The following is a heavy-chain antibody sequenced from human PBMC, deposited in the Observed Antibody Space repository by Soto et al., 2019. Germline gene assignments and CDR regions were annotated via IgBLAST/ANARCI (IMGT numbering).Heavy chain of an antibody. D-gene: IGHD3-22*01. V-gene: IGHV4-30-4*01. J-gene: IGHJ4*02. CDR3: AGLKYFDTSDYLAY. CDR2: IYYSGST. CDR1: GGSISSGDYY. Sequence: SETLSLTCTVSGGSISSGDYYWSWIRQPPGKGLEWIAYIYYSGSTNSNPSLKSRVTTSGDTSKNHFSLKLSSVTAADTAVYYCAGLKYFDTSDYLAYWGQGTLVIVSS.